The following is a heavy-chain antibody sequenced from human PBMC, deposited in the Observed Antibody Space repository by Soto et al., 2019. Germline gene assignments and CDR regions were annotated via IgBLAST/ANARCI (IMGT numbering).Heavy chain of an antibody. CDR3: ARGYCSGGSCYSSFSPGYYYYYMDV. D-gene: IGHD2-15*01. V-gene: IGHV3-21*01. Sequence: GGSLRLSCAASGFTFSSYSMNWVRQAPGKGLEWVSSISSSSSYIYYADSVKGRFTISRDNAKNSLYLQMNSLRAEDTAVYYCARGYCSGGSCYSSFSPGYYYYYMDVWGKGTTVTVSS. CDR1: GFTFSSYS. J-gene: IGHJ6*03. CDR2: ISSSSSYI.